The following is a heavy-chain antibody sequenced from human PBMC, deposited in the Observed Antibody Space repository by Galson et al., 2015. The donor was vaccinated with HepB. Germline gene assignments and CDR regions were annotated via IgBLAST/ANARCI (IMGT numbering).Heavy chain of an antibody. V-gene: IGHV3-30*02. CDR3: AKDHRGYSSGYQNLH. CDR2: IRYDGSNK. D-gene: IGHD6-19*01. J-gene: IGHJ4*02. Sequence: SLRLSCAASGFTFSSYGMHWVRQAPGKGLEWVAFIRYDGSNKYYADSVKGRFTISRDNSKNTLYLQMNSLRAEDTAVYYCAKDHRGYSSGYQNLHWGQGTLVTVSS. CDR1: GFTFSSYG.